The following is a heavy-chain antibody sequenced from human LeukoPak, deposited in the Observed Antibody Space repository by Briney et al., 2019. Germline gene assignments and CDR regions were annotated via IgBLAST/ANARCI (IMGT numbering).Heavy chain of an antibody. Sequence: SETLSLTCTVSSGSINSYYWSWIRQPPGKGLEWIGYISFDGTTNYSPSLKSRVIISVDTSQNHFSLNLNSVTAADTAIYYCARQVGSSRLDFWGQGIVVTVSP. J-gene: IGHJ4*02. CDR1: SGSINSYY. CDR2: ISFDGTT. D-gene: IGHD1-26*01. V-gene: IGHV4-59*08. CDR3: ARQVGSSRLDF.